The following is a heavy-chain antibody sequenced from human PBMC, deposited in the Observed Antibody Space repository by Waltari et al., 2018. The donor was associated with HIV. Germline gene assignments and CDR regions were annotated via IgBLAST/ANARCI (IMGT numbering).Heavy chain of an antibody. J-gene: IGHJ5*02. Sequence: QVQLQESGPGLVKPSETLSLTCTVSGGSISSFYWSWTRQPPGQGMEWSGYIYYSGSTNYHPSLKSRVTISVDTSKNQFSLRVTSVTAGDTALYYCARNPPPGKPLVGTGWFDPWGQGTLVTVSS. CDR2: IYYSGST. CDR3: ARNPPPGKPLVGTGWFDP. V-gene: IGHV4-59*01. D-gene: IGHD6-13*01. CDR1: GGSISSFY.